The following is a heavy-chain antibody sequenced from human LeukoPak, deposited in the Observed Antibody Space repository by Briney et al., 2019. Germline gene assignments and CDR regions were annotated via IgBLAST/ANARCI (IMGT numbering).Heavy chain of an antibody. D-gene: IGHD4-11*01. CDR1: GGSIRSGDYS. J-gene: IGHJ6*02. Sequence: SQTLSLTCTVSGGSIRSGDYSWNWIRQHPGKGLEWIGYIYYSGSTYYNPSLTSRVTMSVDTYKNQFSLKLSSVTAADTAIYYCARDHTETSSLNFRNYYYYGMDIWGQGTTVIVSS. CDR3: ARDHTETSSLNFRNYYYYGMDI. V-gene: IGHV4-31*03. CDR2: IYYSGST.